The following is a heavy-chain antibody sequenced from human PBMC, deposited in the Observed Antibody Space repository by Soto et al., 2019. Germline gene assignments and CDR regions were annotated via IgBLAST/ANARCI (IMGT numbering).Heavy chain of an antibody. CDR1: GIVFSDY. Sequence: QVQLVESGGGLVKPGGSLRLSCAASGIVFSDYMSWVRQAPGKGLEWLSYISGSGRTIYSADSVKGRFTISRDNATNSLYRQMNHVRTEDTAVYYCARLPFPWGWFDPWGQGTLVTVSS. CDR3: ARLPFPWGWFDP. D-gene: IGHD3-16*01. CDR2: ISGSGRTI. V-gene: IGHV3-11*01. J-gene: IGHJ5*02.